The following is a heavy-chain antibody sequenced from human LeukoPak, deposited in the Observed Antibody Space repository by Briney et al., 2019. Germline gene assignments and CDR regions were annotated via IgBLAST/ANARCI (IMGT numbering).Heavy chain of an antibody. CDR3: ARGHLSIVATARGDY. Sequence: SETLSLTCTVSGGSISSYYWSWIRQPPGKGLEWIGYIYYSGSTNYNPSLKSRVTISVDTSKNQFSLKLSSVTAADTAVYYCARGHLSIVATARGDYWGQGTLVTVSS. D-gene: IGHD5-12*01. CDR2: IYYSGST. J-gene: IGHJ4*02. V-gene: IGHV4-59*12. CDR1: GGSISSYY.